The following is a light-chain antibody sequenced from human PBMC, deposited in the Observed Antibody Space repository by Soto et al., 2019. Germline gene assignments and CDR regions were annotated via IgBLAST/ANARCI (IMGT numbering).Light chain of an antibody. J-gene: IGLJ1*01. V-gene: IGLV2-18*01. Sequence: SVLTQHPSVSGSPGQSVPISFTGTSTDFVSYNRVSWYQQPPGPAPKLMIYEVSKRPSGVPDRFSVSKSGNTASLTISGLQAADEADYYCSLYTSENAYVFGTGTKVTVL. CDR2: EVS. CDR3: SLYTSENAYV. CDR1: STDFVSYNR.